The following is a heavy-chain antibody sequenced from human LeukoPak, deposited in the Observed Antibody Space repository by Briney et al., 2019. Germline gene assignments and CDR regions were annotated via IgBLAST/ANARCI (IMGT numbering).Heavy chain of an antibody. J-gene: IGHJ6*03. CDR3: ARGLAAAGTFYYYYYMDV. CDR1: GYSISSGHY. V-gene: IGHV4-38-2*02. CDR2: INHSGST. Sequence: SETLSLTCTVSGYSISSGHYWGWIRQPPGKGLEWIGEINHSGSTNYNPSLKSRVTISVDTSKNQFSLKLSSVTAADTAVYYCARGLAAAGTFYYYYYMDVWGKGTTVTVSS. D-gene: IGHD6-13*01.